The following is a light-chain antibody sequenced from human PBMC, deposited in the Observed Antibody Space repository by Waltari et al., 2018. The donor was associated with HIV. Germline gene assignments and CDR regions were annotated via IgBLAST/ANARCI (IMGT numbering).Light chain of an antibody. Sequence: QSVLIQSPSMSGTPGPSITISCSGSNSNIGNHGVYWHQQFPGTAPNVLIYSNNRRPSGVPDRFSGSKSGTAASLAISGLRSEDEADYYCSVWDDSLSVQVFGGGTKLTVL. V-gene: IGLV1-47*01. CDR3: SVWDDSLSVQV. CDR1: NSNIGNHG. J-gene: IGLJ3*02. CDR2: SNN.